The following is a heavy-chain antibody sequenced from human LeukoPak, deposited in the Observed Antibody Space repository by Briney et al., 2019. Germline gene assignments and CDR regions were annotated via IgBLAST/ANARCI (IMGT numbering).Heavy chain of an antibody. CDR2: IKHDGGED. D-gene: IGHD6-19*01. CDR1: GFTFSRGC. Sequence: GSLTLSCGVSGFTFSRGCMWGGLRAPPGGGVEWVEIKHDGGEDNYVSSVKGRVSISRDNVKNSLHLQMSSLSAEDTAVYYCARVCVSGWTECMDYWGQGTLVTASS. J-gene: IGHJ4*02. V-gene: IGHV3-7*01. CDR3: ARVCVSGWTECMDY.